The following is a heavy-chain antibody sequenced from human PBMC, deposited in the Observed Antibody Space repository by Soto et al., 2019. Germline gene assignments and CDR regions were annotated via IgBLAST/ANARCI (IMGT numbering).Heavy chain of an antibody. D-gene: IGHD1-26*01. V-gene: IGHV3-33*01. CDR2: IWYDGSNK. J-gene: IGHJ4*02. Sequence: QVQLVESGGGVVQPGRSLRLSCAASGFTFSSYGMHWVRQAPGKGLEWVAVIWYDGSNKYYADSVKGRFTISRDNAKNTLYLQMNSLRAEDTAVYYCARERGGNVGYWGQGTLVTVSS. CDR3: ARERGGNVGY. CDR1: GFTFSSYG.